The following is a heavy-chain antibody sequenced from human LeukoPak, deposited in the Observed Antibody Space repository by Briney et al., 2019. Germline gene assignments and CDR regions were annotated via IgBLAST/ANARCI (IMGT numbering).Heavy chain of an antibody. Sequence: PGGSLRLSCAASGFTFSSYWMHWVRQAPGKGLVWVSRINSDGSSTSYADSVKGRFTISRDNAKNTLYLQMNSLRAEDTAVYYCASDLRDGYNLWVLGYWGQGTLVTDSS. CDR3: ASDLRDGYNLWVLGY. V-gene: IGHV3-74*01. CDR1: GFTFSSYW. CDR2: INSDGSST. D-gene: IGHD5-24*01. J-gene: IGHJ4*02.